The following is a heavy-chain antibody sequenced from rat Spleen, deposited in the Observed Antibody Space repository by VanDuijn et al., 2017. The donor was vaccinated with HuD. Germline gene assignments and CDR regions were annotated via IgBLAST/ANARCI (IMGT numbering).Heavy chain of an antibody. V-gene: IGHV2S8*01. CDR2: ISSGGST. CDR1: GFSLASNG. CDR3: ARTGSWYFDF. Sequence: QVQLKESGPGLVQPSQTLSLTCTVSGFSLASNGVSWVRQPPGKGLEWIAAISSGGSTYYNSAIKSRLSSSRDTSKSQVFLKMNSLQTEDTAMYFCARTGSWYFDFWGPGTMVTVSS. J-gene: IGHJ1*01. D-gene: IGHD5-1*01.